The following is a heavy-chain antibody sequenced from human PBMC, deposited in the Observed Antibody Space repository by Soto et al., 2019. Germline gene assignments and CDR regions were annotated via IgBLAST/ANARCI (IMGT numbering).Heavy chain of an antibody. D-gene: IGHD3-3*01. V-gene: IGHV5-51*01. CDR3: ARQRKRITIFGVVTSNKYYYYGMDA. J-gene: IGHJ6*02. CDR2: IYPGDSDT. Sequence: ESLKNSLKCSGYSFTSYCICWVRQMHGKGLEWMGIIYPGDSDTRYSPSFQGQVTISADKSISTAYLQWSSLKASDTAMYYCARQRKRITIFGVVTSNKYYYYGMDAWGQGTTVNVSS. CDR1: GYSFTSYC.